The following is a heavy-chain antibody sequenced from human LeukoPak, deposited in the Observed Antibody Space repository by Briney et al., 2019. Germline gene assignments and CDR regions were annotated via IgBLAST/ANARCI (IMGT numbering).Heavy chain of an antibody. D-gene: IGHD3-9*01. Sequence: PSQTLSLTCTVSGGSISSGDYYWSWIRQPPGKGLEWIGEINHSGSTNYNPSLKSRVTISVDTSKNQFSLKLSSVTAADTAVYYCARDLVSSDAFDIWGQGTMVTVSS. V-gene: IGHV4-61*08. CDR1: GGSISSGDYY. CDR3: ARDLVSSDAFDI. J-gene: IGHJ3*02. CDR2: INHSGST.